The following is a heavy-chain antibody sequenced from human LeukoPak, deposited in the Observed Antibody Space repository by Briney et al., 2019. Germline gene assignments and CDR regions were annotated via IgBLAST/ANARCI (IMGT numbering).Heavy chain of an antibody. CDR3: AREYSLLWFGELSGPMDV. Sequence: GGSLRLSCVVSGFTFDDYAMHWVRQAPGKGLEWVSGISGNSGSIGYADSVKGRFTISRDNARNTLYLQMNSLRAEDTAVYYCAREYSLLWFGELSGPMDVWGKGTTVTISS. V-gene: IGHV3-9*01. CDR1: GFTFDDYA. CDR2: ISGNSGSI. D-gene: IGHD3-10*01. J-gene: IGHJ6*03.